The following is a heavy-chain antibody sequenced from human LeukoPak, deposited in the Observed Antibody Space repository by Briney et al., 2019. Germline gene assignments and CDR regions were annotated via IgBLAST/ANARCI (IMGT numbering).Heavy chain of an antibody. CDR1: GYTLTELS. D-gene: IGHD2-2*01. Sequence: ASVKVSCKVSGYTLTELSMHWARQAPGKGLEWMGGFDPEDGETIYAQKFQGRVTMTEDTSTDTAYMELSSLRSEDTAVYYCATLRYCSSTSCYWYFDYWGQGTLVTVSS. V-gene: IGHV1-24*01. CDR2: FDPEDGET. CDR3: ATLRYCSSTSCYWYFDY. J-gene: IGHJ4*02.